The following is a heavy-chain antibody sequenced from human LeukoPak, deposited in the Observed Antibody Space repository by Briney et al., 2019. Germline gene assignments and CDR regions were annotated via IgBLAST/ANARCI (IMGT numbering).Heavy chain of an antibody. CDR2: ISYDGINK. D-gene: IGHD1/OR15-1a*01. CDR3: TLTTFGVVYYFDY. J-gene: IGHJ4*02. CDR1: GFTFSSYA. Sequence: PGGSLRLSCATSGFTFSSYAMHWVRQAPGKGLEWVALISYDGINKYYADSVKGLFIISRDNSKNTLYLQLNSLRLEDTAVYYCTLTTFGVVYYFDYWGQGTLVTVSS. V-gene: IGHV3-30*04.